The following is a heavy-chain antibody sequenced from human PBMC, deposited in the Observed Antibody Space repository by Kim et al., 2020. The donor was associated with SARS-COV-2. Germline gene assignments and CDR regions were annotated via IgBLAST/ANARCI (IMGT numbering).Heavy chain of an antibody. D-gene: IGHD3-3*01. Sequence: SETLSLTCTVSGGSISSSYWSWIRQPPGKGLEWIGYIYYSGSTNYNPSLKSRVTISVDTSKNQNSLKLSSVTTADTAVYYCARDHREWLQYTANWYFDLWGRGTLVTVSS. CDR1: GGSISSSY. J-gene: IGHJ2*01. CDR3: ARDHREWLQYTANWYFDL. CDR2: IYYSGST. V-gene: IGHV4-59*01.